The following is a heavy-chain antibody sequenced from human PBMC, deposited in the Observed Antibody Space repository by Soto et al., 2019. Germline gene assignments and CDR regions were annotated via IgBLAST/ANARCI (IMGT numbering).Heavy chain of an antibody. CDR3: ARDTLDILTGYQTRHWFDP. CDR2: IYYSGST. D-gene: IGHD3-9*01. CDR1: GGSISSYY. Sequence: SETLSLTCTVSGGSISSYYWSWIRQPPGKGLEWIGYIYYSGSTNYNPSLKSRVTISVDTSKNQFSLKLSSVTAADTAVYYCARDTLDILTGYQTRHWFDPWGQGTLVTVSS. V-gene: IGHV4-59*01. J-gene: IGHJ5*02.